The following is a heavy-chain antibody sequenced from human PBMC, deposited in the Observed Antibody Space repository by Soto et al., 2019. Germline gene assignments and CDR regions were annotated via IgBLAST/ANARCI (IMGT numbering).Heavy chain of an antibody. CDR2: ISYDGSNK. J-gene: IGHJ4*02. D-gene: IGHD3-22*01. Sequence: PGGSLRLSCAASGFTFSSYAMHWVRQAPGKGLEWVAVISYDGSNKYYADSVKGRFTISRDNSKNTLYLQMNSLRAEDTAVYYCARGRGGRYYYDSSGYYYFDYWRQGTLVTVSS. CDR1: GFTFSSYA. CDR3: ARGRGGRYYYDSSGYYYFDY. V-gene: IGHV3-30-3*01.